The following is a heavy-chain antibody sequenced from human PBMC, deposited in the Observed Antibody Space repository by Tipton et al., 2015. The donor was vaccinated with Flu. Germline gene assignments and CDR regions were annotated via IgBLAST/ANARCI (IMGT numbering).Heavy chain of an antibody. CDR3: ARGGASSQWFDP. Sequence: TLSLTCTVSGGSISDNYWSWIRQPPGRGLEWIGYIHYSGDTKYNPSLEGRVTILVDTSKNQFSLNLRSVTAADTAAYYCARGGASSQWFDPWGQGTLVTVSS. CDR2: IHYSGDT. V-gene: IGHV4-59*01. D-gene: IGHD6-6*01. J-gene: IGHJ5*02. CDR1: GGSISDNY.